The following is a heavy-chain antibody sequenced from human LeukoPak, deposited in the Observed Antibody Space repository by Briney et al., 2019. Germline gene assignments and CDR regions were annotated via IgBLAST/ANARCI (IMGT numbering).Heavy chain of an antibody. J-gene: IGHJ4*02. CDR2: IYYSGST. V-gene: IGHV4-30-4*08. Sequence: SQTLSLTCTVSGGSISSGDYYWSWIRQPPGKGLEWIGYIYYSGSTYYNPSLKSRVTISVDTSKNQFSLKLSSVTAADTAVYYCARGWRYYYGSGSYSPFDYWGQGTLVTVSS. D-gene: IGHD3-10*01. CDR1: GGSISSGDYY. CDR3: ARGWRYYYGSGSYSPFDY.